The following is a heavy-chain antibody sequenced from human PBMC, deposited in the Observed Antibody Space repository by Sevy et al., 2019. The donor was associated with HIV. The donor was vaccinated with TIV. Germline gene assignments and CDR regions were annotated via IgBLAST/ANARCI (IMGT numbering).Heavy chain of an antibody. CDR2: IRYDGSIK. Sequence: GGSLRLSCAASGFTFSNYGIHWVRQAPGKGLEWVAVIRYDGSIKYYEDSVKVRFTISRDNSKNTRYLQINSLRAEDTAVYYCARGPLTYCSSSSCYEGDNYYYGMDVWGQGTTVTVSS. J-gene: IGHJ6*02. CDR3: ARGPLTYCSSSSCYEGDNYYYGMDV. V-gene: IGHV3-33*01. D-gene: IGHD2-2*01. CDR1: GFTFSNYG.